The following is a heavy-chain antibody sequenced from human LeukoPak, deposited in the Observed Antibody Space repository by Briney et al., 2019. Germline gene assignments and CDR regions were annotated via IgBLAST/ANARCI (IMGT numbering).Heavy chain of an antibody. CDR2: INDSGST. V-gene: IGHV4-59*08. CDR1: GGSISSYY. J-gene: IGHJ4*02. CDR3: TRRGRNNWGEGNDY. Sequence: SETLSLTCTVSGGSISSYYWSWIRQPPGKGLEWIGYINDSGSTNSNPSLKSRVTMSVDTSKNQFSLKLSSVTAADTAAYYCTRRGRNNWGEGNDYWGQGTLVTVSS. D-gene: IGHD1-1*01.